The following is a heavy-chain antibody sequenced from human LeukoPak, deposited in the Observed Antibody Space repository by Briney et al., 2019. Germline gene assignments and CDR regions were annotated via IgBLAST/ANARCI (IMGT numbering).Heavy chain of an antibody. Sequence: GGSLRLSCEVSGFTFSDAWMSWVRQAPGKGLEWVTLIWRDGSNKYYADSVKGRFTISRDNSKSTLYLQMNSLRAEDTAVYYCARDICSGSYCLDYWGQGTLVTVSS. CDR2: IWRDGSNK. CDR1: GFTFSDAW. V-gene: IGHV3-33*08. J-gene: IGHJ4*02. CDR3: ARDICSGSYCLDY. D-gene: IGHD3-10*02.